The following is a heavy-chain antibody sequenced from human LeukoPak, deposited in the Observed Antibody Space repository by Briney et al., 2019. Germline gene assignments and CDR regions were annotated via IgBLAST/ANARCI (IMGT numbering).Heavy chain of an antibody. J-gene: IGHJ4*02. Sequence: SETLSLTCIVSGGSISSYYWSWIRQPPGKGLEWIGYIYYSGSTNYNPSLKSRVTISVDTSKNQFSLKLSSVTAADTAVYYCAREEIITMVRGVNKESLCYFDYWGQGTLVTVSS. CDR3: AREEIITMVRGVNKESLCYFDY. CDR1: GGSISSYY. V-gene: IGHV4-59*12. D-gene: IGHD3-10*01. CDR2: IYYSGST.